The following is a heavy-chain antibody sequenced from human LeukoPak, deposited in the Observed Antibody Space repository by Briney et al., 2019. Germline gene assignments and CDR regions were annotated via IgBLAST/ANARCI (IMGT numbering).Heavy chain of an antibody. CDR2: INGGGGST. V-gene: IGHV3-23*01. CDR1: GFSFSSYA. D-gene: IGHD2-2*01. CDR3: ADNDIVVVPAADY. J-gene: IGHJ4*02. Sequence: GGSLRLSCATSGFSFSSYAMTWVRQAPGKGLEWVSAINGGGGSTYYADSVKGRFTVSRDNSKNTLYLQMNSLRAEDTAVYYCADNDIVVVPAADYWGQGTLVTVSS.